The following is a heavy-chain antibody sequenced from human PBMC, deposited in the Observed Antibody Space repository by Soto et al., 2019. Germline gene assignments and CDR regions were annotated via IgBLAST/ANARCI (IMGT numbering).Heavy chain of an antibody. CDR1: GGSFSGYY. V-gene: IGHV4-34*01. Sequence: SETLSLTCAVYGGSFSGYYWSWIRQPPGKGLEWIGEINHSGSTNYNPSLKSRVTISVDTSKNQFSLKLSSVTAADTAVYYCAKGRRRANDRAYNRNWFDPWGQGTLVTVSS. CDR3: AKGRRRANDRAYNRNWFDP. J-gene: IGHJ5*02. D-gene: IGHD1-1*01. CDR2: INHSGST.